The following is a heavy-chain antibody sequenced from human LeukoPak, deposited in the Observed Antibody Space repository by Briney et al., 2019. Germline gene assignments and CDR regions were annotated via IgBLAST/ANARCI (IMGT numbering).Heavy chain of an antibody. V-gene: IGHV4-59*12. CDR2: IYYSGNT. Sequence: SETLSLTCTVSGGSISTYYWSWIRQPPGKGLEWIGYIYYSGNTIYNSSLKSRVTISVDRSKNQFSLKLSSVTAADTAIYYCARGYDSSGYFPLWGQGTLVTVSS. J-gene: IGHJ1*01. CDR3: ARGYDSSGYFPL. CDR1: GGSISTYY. D-gene: IGHD3-22*01.